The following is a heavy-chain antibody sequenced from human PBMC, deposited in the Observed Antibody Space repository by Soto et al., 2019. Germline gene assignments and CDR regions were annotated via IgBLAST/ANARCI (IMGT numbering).Heavy chain of an antibody. CDR1: GGSISSGGYY. Sequence: SETLSLTCTVSGGSISSGGYYWSRIRQHPGKGLEWIGYIYYSGSTYYNPSLKSRVTISVDTSKNQFSLKLSSVTAADTAVYYCARGRKLLRIFDYWGQGTLVTVSS. CDR2: IYYSGST. CDR3: ARGRKLLRIFDY. J-gene: IGHJ4*02. V-gene: IGHV4-31*03. D-gene: IGHD3-22*01.